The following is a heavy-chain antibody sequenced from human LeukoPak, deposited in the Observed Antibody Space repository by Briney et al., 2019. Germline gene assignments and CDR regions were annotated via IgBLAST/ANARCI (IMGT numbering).Heavy chain of an antibody. Sequence: GGSLRLSCAASGFTFSSYAMSWVRQVPGEGLEWVAAISDTGVSTYYADSVKGRFTISRDNSKNTLYLQMNSLRVEDTAVYYCAKDRSDSSRWYAGSHWGQGTLVAVSS. D-gene: IGHD6-13*01. CDR2: ISDTGVST. V-gene: IGHV3-23*01. J-gene: IGHJ4*02. CDR3: AKDRSDSSRWYAGSH. CDR1: GFTFSSYA.